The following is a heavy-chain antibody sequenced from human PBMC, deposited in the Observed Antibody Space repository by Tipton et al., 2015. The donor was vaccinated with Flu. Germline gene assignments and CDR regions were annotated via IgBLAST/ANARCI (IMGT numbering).Heavy chain of an antibody. CDR1: GGSISTGNW. V-gene: IGHV4-4*02. J-gene: IGHJ4*02. Sequence: GLVKPSGTLSLTCGVSGGSISTGNWWSWVRQPPGKGLEWIGEIYHSGSINYNPSLKSRVTISGDKSKNQFSLNLSSVTAADTAVYYCARVPLVLDYYGSGSYFDYWGQGTLVTVSS. CDR2: IYHSGSI. D-gene: IGHD3-10*01. CDR3: ARVPLVLDYYGSGSYFDY.